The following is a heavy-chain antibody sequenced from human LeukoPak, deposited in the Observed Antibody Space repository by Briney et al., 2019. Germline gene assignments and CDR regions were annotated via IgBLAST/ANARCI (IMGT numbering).Heavy chain of an antibody. CDR1: GGSISSYY. V-gene: IGHV4-59*08. J-gene: IGHJ4*02. Sequence: SETLSLTCTVSGGSISSYYWTWIRQPPGKGLEWIGYVFDSGSTKYSPSLKSRVTISLDTSKNQFSLKLSYVTAADTAVYYCATADWESFYFDSWGQGALVAVSS. D-gene: IGHD1-26*01. CDR2: VFDSGST. CDR3: ATADWESFYFDS.